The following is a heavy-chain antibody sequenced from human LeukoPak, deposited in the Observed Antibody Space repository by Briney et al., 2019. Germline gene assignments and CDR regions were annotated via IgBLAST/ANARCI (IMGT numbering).Heavy chain of an antibody. CDR1: GGSISSYY. Sequence: SETLSLTCTVSGGSISSYYWSWIWQPPGKGLEWIGYIYDSGRTKYNPSLKSRVTISVDTSRNLFSLKLTSVTAADTAVHYCARDLPGNYWGQGTLVTVSS. CDR3: ARDLPGNY. CDR2: IYDSGRT. J-gene: IGHJ4*02. V-gene: IGHV4-59*12.